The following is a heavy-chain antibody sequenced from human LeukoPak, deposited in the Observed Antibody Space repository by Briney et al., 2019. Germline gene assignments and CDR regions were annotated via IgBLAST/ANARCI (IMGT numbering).Heavy chain of an antibody. CDR2: XSKDGNNK. Sequence: PGRSLRLSCAASGFTFSSYAMHWVRQAPGKGLXXXXXXSKDGNNKYYADSVKGRFTISRDNSKDTLYLQMNSLRVEDTALYYCAKDAYYSSGTYADYWGQGTLVTVSS. CDR1: GFTFSSYA. CDR3: AKDAYYSSGTYADY. V-gene: IGHV3-30*18. J-gene: IGHJ4*02. D-gene: IGHD3-10*01.